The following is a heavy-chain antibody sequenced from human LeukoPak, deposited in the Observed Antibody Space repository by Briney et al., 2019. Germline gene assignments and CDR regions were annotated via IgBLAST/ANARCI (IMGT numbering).Heavy chain of an antibody. Sequence: PSETLSLTCTVSGGFISSYYWSWIRQPPGKGLEWIGYIYYSGSTNYNPSLKSRVTISVDTSKNQFSLKLSSVTAADTAVYYCARLYYDFWSGRTYYFDYWGQGTLVTVSS. D-gene: IGHD3-3*01. CDR1: GGFISSYY. V-gene: IGHV4-59*01. J-gene: IGHJ4*02. CDR3: ARLYYDFWSGRTYYFDY. CDR2: IYYSGST.